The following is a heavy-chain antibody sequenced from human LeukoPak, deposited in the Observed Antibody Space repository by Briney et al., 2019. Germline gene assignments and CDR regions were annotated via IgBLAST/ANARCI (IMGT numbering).Heavy chain of an antibody. CDR3: ARDLPDSTTLGAFDI. Sequence: GASVKVSCKASGYTFTTYYMHWVRQAPGRGLEWMGIINPSGGSTNYAQKFQGRVTMTRDTSTSTVYIELSSLRSEDTAVYYCARDLPDSTTLGAFDIWGQGTMVTVSS. J-gene: IGHJ3*02. CDR2: INPSGGST. CDR1: GYTFTTYY. D-gene: IGHD4-23*01. V-gene: IGHV1-46*01.